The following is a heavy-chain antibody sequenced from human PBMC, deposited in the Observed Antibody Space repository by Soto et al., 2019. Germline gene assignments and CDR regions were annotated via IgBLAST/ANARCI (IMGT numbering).Heavy chain of an antibody. V-gene: IGHV4-4*02. J-gene: IGHJ4*02. Sequence: QVQLQESGPGLVKPSVTLSLSCAVFGDSLGGSHWWSWVRQSPGKGLEWVGEIYHGGDINYNPSLKRRVTISLDMSKNQFSLRLTSMTAADTAIYYCARDRAVHGYWGQGILVTVSS. CDR2: IYHGGDI. CDR1: GDSLGGSHW. D-gene: IGHD6-19*01. CDR3: ARDRAVHGY.